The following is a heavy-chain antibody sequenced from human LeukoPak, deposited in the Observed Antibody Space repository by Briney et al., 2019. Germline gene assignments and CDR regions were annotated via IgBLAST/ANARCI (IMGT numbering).Heavy chain of an antibody. CDR3: VREGLDP. J-gene: IGHJ5*02. V-gene: IGHV1-8*03. CDR2: MNPNSGNT. Sequence: ASVKVSCKASGYTFTNYDINWVRQATGQGLEWVGYMNPNSGNTGYAQKFQGRVTITKDTSISTAYMELTSLTSEDTAMYYCVREGLDPWGQGTLVTVSS. CDR1: GYTFTNYD.